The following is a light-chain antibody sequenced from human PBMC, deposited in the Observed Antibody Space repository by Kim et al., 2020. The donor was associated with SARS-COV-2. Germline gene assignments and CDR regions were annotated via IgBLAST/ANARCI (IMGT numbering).Light chain of an antibody. CDR3: QQYVNWPPGT. Sequence: DIVLTQSPATLSVSPGERATLSCRASQSVSTNLAWFQQTPGQAPRLLIYGASTRATDVPVRFSASGSGTVFTLTISSLQSEDFAVYYCQQYVNWPPGTFGQGTKVDIK. J-gene: IGKJ1*01. V-gene: IGKV3-15*01. CDR2: GAS. CDR1: QSVSTN.